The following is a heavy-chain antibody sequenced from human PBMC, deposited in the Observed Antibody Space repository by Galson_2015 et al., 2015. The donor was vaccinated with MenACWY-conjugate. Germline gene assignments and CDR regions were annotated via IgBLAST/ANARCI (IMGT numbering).Heavy chain of an antibody. CDR2: IKEDRSEK. J-gene: IGHJ4*02. CDR3: ALSITMFDY. V-gene: IGHV3-7*03. CDR1: GFRFSTYW. D-gene: IGHD3-3*01. Sequence: SLRLSCAASGFRFSTYWMSWVRQAPGKGLEWVANIKEDRSEKYYVDSVKGRFTISRDNAKNSLYLQMNSLRAEDTAVYYCALSITMFDYWGQGTLVTVSS.